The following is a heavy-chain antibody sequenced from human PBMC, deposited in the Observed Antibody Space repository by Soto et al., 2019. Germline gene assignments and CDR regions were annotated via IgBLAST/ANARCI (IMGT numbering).Heavy chain of an antibody. V-gene: IGHV2-5*01. CDR3: AHYDSSGYFSPFDS. CDR1: GFSLTTTGVG. CDR2: VYWNDER. Sequence: QIALQESGPTVVKPTQTLTLTCTFSGFSLTTTGVGVGWIRHAPGKALEWLEMVYWNDERRYSPSLKSRLTITQDTSKNQVVLTMTYMDPVDTATYFCAHYDSSGYFSPFDSWGQGTLVTVSS. J-gene: IGHJ4*02. D-gene: IGHD3-22*01.